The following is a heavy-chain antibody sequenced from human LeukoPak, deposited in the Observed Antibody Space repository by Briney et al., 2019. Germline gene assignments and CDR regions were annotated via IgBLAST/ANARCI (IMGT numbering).Heavy chain of an antibody. D-gene: IGHD5-18*01. J-gene: IGHJ5*02. CDR1: GGSISSYY. V-gene: IGHV4-4*07. CDR2: IYTSGST. CDR3: ARDRGYSYGYNWFDP. Sequence: SETLSLTCTVSGGSISSYYWSWIRQPAGKGLEWIGRIYTSGSTNYNPSLKSRVTMSVDTSKNQFSLKLSPVTAADTAVYNCARDRGYSYGYNWFDPWGQGTLVTVSS.